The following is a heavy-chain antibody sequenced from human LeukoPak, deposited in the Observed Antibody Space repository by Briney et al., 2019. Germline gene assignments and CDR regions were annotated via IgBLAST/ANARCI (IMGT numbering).Heavy chain of an antibody. CDR1: GFTFSSYA. J-gene: IGHJ6*03. CDR3: AKDSSLTYYDFWSGYYYYMDV. Sequence: GGSLRLSCAASGFTFSSYAMSWVRQAPGKGLEWVSAISGSGGSTYYADSVKGRFTISRDNSKNTLYLQMNSLRAEDTAVYYCAKDSSLTYYDFWSGYYYYMDVWGKGTTVTVSS. D-gene: IGHD3-3*01. V-gene: IGHV3-23*01. CDR2: ISGSGGST.